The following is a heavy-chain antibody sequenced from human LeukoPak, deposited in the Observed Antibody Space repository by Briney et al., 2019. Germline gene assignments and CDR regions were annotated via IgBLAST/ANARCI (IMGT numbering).Heavy chain of an antibody. CDR2: ISWNSGSI. CDR1: GFTFDDYA. CDR3: AKEGGSSGYYYAFDI. D-gene: IGHD3-22*01. Sequence: GGSLRLSCAASGFTFDDYAMHWVRQAPGKGLEWVSGISWNSGSIGYADSVKGRFTISRDNAKNSLYLQMNSLRAEDMALYYCAKEGGSSGYYYAFDIWGQGTLVTVSS. J-gene: IGHJ4*02. V-gene: IGHV3-9*03.